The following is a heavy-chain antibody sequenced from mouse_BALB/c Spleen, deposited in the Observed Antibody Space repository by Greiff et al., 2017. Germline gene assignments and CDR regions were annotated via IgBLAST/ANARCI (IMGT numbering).Heavy chain of an antibody. CDR2: INPSNGRT. Sequence: QVQLQQPGAELVKPGASVKLSCKASGYTFTSYWMHWVKQRPGQGLEWIGEINPSNGRTNYNEKFKSKATLTVDKSSSTAYMQLSSLTSEDSAVYYCARSYRYDVGTWFAYGGQGTLVTVSA. CDR1: GYTFTSYW. D-gene: IGHD2-14*01. V-gene: IGHV1S81*02. CDR3: ARSYRYDVGTWFAY. J-gene: IGHJ3*01.